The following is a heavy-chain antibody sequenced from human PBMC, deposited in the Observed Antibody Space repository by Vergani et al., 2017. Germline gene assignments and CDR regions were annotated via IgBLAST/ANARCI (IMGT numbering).Heavy chain of an antibody. CDR2: IYYSGST. D-gene: IGHD4-11*01. J-gene: IGHJ6*03. Sequence: QVQLQESGPGLVKPSETLSLTCTVSGGSISSYYWSWIRQPPGKGLEWIGYIYYSGSTTYNPSLKSRVTISVDTSKNQFSLKLSSVTAADTAVYYCAGVPPGLHSRREGYYYYYMDVWGKGP. CDR3: AGVPPGLHSRREGYYYYYMDV. CDR1: GGSISSYY. V-gene: IGHV4-59*01.